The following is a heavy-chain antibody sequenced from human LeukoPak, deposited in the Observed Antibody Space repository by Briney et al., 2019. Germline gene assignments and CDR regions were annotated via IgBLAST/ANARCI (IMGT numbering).Heavy chain of an antibody. Sequence: ASVKVSCKASGYTFTGYYMHWVRQAPGQGLEWMGWINPNSGGTNYARKFQGRVTMTRDTSISTAYMELSRLRSDDTAVYYCARDFKGRTYYYDRSAYPGGDWGQGTLVTVSS. CDR2: INPNSGGT. CDR1: GYTFTGYY. J-gene: IGHJ4*02. V-gene: IGHV1-2*02. CDR3: ARDFKGRTYYYDRSAYPGGD. D-gene: IGHD3-22*01.